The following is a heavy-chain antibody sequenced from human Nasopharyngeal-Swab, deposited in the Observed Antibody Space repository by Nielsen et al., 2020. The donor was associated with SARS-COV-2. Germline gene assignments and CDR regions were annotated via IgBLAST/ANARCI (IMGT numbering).Heavy chain of an antibody. CDR3: ARGCVLTGPSCYYYGMDV. V-gene: IGHV3-21*01. D-gene: IGHD3-9*01. CDR1: GFTFSSYN. Sequence: GESLKISCAASGFTFSSYNMNWVRQAPGKGLGWVSSISSSSYINYADSVKRRFTTSSDNAMNSPYLQMNSLRAEDRAVYYCARGCVLTGPSCYYYGMDVWGQGTTVTVSS. CDR2: ISSSSYI. J-gene: IGHJ6*02.